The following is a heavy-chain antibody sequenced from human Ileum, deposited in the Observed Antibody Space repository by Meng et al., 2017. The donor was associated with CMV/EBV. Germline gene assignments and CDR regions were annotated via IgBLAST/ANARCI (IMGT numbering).Heavy chain of an antibody. CDR3: ASPTGSYGNYAY. V-gene: IGHV4-39*01. CDR2: VYYTGSP. D-gene: IGHD4-11*01. CDR1: GVSITSDHY. J-gene: IGHJ4*02. Sequence: SETLSLTCTVSGVSITSDHYWGWIRQPPGKGLEWIGSVYYTGSPYSSPSLKSRVIISVDTSKNQFSLKVPSVTAADTATYYCASPTGSYGNYAYWGQGILVTVSS.